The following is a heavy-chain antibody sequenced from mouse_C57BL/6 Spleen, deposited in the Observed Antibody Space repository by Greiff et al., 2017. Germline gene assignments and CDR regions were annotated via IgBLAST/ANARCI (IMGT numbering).Heavy chain of an antibody. CDR2: INPNYGTT. D-gene: IGHD1-1*01. Sequence: EVHLVESGPELVKPGASVKISCKASGYSFTDYNMNWVKQSNGKSLEWIGVINPNYGTTSYNQKFKGKATLTVDQSSSTAYMQLNSLTSEDSAVYYCARSYYYGSSGAMDYWGQGTSVTVSS. CDR1: GYSFTDYN. V-gene: IGHV1-39*01. CDR3: ARSYYYGSSGAMDY. J-gene: IGHJ4*01.